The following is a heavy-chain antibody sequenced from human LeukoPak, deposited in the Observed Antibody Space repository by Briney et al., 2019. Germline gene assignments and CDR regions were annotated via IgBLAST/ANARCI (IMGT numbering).Heavy chain of an antibody. CDR1: GYTFTSYG. D-gene: IGHD6-19*01. CDR2: ISAYNGNT. J-gene: IGHJ4*02. Sequence: ASVKVSCKASGYTFTSYGISWVRQAPGQGLEWMGWISAYNGNTNYAQKLQGRVTMTTDTSTSTAYMELSSLRSEDTAVYYCARGFIRSSGWYRLGYWGQGTLVTVSS. CDR3: ARGFIRSSGWYRLGY. V-gene: IGHV1-18*01.